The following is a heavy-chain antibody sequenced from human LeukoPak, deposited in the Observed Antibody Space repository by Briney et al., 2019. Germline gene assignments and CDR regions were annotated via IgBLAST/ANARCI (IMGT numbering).Heavy chain of an antibody. J-gene: IGHJ4*02. Sequence: PSETLSLTCTVAGASITTYYWSWNRQPPGKGLEWFGSIYYSGGTNYKPSLTSRLTISVDTTKNPFSLKLTSVPPADTAVYYCAKVQGPDGQGVGVLDYWGQGSLVTVSS. V-gene: IGHV4-59*13. CDR1: GASITTYY. D-gene: IGHD3-16*01. CDR2: IYYSGGT. CDR3: AKVQGPDGQGVGVLDY.